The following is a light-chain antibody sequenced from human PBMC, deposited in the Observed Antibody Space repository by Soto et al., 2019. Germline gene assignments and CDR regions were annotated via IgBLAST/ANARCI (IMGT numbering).Light chain of an antibody. CDR3: SSYTGDNTVL. CDR1: SSDIGDYSY. J-gene: IGLJ2*01. Sequence: QSALTQPASVSGSPGQSIAISCTGTSSDIGDYSYVSWYQQHPDKAPKLMIFDVSNRPSGVSNRFSGSMSGNTASLTISGLQPEDESDYYCSSYTGDNTVLFGGGTKLTVL. V-gene: IGLV2-14*01. CDR2: DVS.